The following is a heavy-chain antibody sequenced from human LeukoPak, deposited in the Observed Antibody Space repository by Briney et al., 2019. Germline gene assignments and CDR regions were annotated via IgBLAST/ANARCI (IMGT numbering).Heavy chain of an antibody. Sequence: GGSLRLSCAASGFTFGSYAMSWVRQAPGKGLEWVSAISGSGGSTYYADSVKGRFTISRDNSKNTLYLQMNSLRAEDTAVYYCARRAGAYSRPYDYWGQGTLVTVSS. D-gene: IGHD4/OR15-4a*01. J-gene: IGHJ4*02. V-gene: IGHV3-23*01. CDR3: ARRAGAYSRPYDY. CDR2: ISGSGGST. CDR1: GFTFGSYA.